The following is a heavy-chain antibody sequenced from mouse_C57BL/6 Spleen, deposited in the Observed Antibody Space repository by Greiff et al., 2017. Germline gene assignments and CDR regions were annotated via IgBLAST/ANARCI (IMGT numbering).Heavy chain of an antibody. CDR1: GYTFTDYY. Sequence: EVQLQQSGPELVKPGASVKISCKASGYTFTDYYMNWVKQSHGKSLEWIGDINPNNGGTSYNQKFKGKATLTVDKSSSTAYMELRSLTSEDSAVYYCARRNYGSSYRWYFDVWGTGTTVTVSS. CDR3: ARRNYGSSYRWYFDV. J-gene: IGHJ1*03. D-gene: IGHD1-1*01. CDR2: INPNNGGT. V-gene: IGHV1-26*01.